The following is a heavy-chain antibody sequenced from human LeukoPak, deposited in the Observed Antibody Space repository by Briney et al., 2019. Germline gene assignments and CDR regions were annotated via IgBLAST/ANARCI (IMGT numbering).Heavy chain of an antibody. CDR1: GFTFSSYA. Sequence: GSLRLSCAASGFTFSSYAMSWVRQAPGKGLEWVSAISGSGGSTYYADSVKGRFTISRDNSKNTLYLQMNSLRAEDTAVYYCAKESRYALYSSGWYGYLDYWGQGTLVTVSS. CDR3: AKESRYALYSSGWYGYLDY. J-gene: IGHJ4*02. V-gene: IGHV3-23*01. D-gene: IGHD6-19*01. CDR2: ISGSGGST.